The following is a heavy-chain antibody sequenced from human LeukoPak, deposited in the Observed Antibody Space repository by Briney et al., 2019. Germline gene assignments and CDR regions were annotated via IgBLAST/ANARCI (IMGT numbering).Heavy chain of an antibody. V-gene: IGHV3-23*01. D-gene: IGHD1-26*01. CDR2: ISTSGGST. J-gene: IGHJ4*02. CDR3: AKRGAEVGATVAPGDY. CDR1: GFTFSSYA. Sequence: PGGSLRLSCAASGFTFSSYAMSWVRQAPGKGLEWVSVISTSGGSTYYADSVKGRFTISRDNSKNTPYLQMNSLRADDTAVYYCAKRGAEVGATVAPGDYWGQGTLVTVSS.